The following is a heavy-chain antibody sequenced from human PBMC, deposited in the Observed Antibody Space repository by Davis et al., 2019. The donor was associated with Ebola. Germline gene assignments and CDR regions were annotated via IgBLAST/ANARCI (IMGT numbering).Heavy chain of an antibody. Sequence: GGSLRLSCAASGFTVSSYYMSWVRQAPGKGLEWVSVFYVGGATYYANSVKGRFTISRDNSKNTLYLQMNSLTGEDTAVYYCARFSTSGHSWGQGTLVTVSS. J-gene: IGHJ4*02. D-gene: IGHD2-2*01. CDR1: GFTVSSYY. CDR3: ARFSTSGHS. V-gene: IGHV3-53*01. CDR2: FYVGGAT.